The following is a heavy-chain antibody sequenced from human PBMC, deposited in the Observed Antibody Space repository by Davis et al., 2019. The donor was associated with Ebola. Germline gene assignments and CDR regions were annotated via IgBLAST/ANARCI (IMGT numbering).Heavy chain of an antibody. CDR3: AKDWRYDSRLRKSYYYGMDV. V-gene: IGHV3-30*02. Sequence: GGSLSLSCAASGFPFSSYGMHWVRQAPGKGLEWVEVIRRDGINRYYADSVKGRFTISRDNSKNTVDLQMNSLRREDTAVYYCAKDWRYDSRLRKSYYYGMDVWGQGTTVTVSS. CDR1: GFPFSSYG. D-gene: IGHD3-22*01. J-gene: IGHJ6*02. CDR2: IRRDGINR.